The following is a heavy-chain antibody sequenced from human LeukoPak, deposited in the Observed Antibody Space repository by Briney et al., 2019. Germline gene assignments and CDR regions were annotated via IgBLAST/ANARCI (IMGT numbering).Heavy chain of an antibody. CDR1: GGSISSSRYF. CDR2: IYYSGST. J-gene: IGHJ3*02. V-gene: IGHV4-39*07. CDR3: ARINSWSRAFDI. Sequence: SETLSLTCTVSGGSISSSRYFWGWIRQPPGKGLEWIGSIYYSGSTYYNPSLKSRVTISVDTSKNQFSLKLSSVTAADTAVYYCARINSWSRAFDIWGQGTMVTVSS. D-gene: IGHD2-8*02.